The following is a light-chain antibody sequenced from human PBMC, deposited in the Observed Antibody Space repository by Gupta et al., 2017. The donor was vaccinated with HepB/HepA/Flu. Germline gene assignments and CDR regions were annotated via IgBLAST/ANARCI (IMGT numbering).Light chain of an antibody. CDR3: QTEASSRTYLV. Sequence: SYELTQPPSVSVSPGQTARITCSGDALAKQYPYWYQQKPGQAPVLVIYKDSERHSGITERCSGSRSGNTATLTISGVQAEDEADYYWQTEASSRTYLVFGGGTKITVL. J-gene: IGLJ2*01. CDR1: ALAKQY. V-gene: IGLV3-25*03. CDR2: KDS.